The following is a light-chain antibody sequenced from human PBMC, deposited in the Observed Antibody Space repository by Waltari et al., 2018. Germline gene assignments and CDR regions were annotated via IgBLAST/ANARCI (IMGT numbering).Light chain of an antibody. CDR2: GAS. Sequence: DIQMTQSPSSLSASLGDRVTITCRASQTIFMFLNWYQQRPGKAPNLLIYGASNLLSGVPSRFSGSGSGTDFTLTISSLQPEDVATYYYQESFTSPRTFGPGTKVEI. J-gene: IGKJ1*01. V-gene: IGKV1-39*01. CDR1: QTIFMF. CDR3: QESFTSPRT.